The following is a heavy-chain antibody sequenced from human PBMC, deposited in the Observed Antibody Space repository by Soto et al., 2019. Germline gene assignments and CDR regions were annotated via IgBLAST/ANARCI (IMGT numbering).Heavy chain of an antibody. D-gene: IGHD3-10*01. V-gene: IGHV3-30*18. CDR2: ISYDGSHE. J-gene: IGHJ4*02. Sequence: PGGSLRLSCAASGFTFRNYAMHWVRQPPGKGLEWVTLISYDGSHEYYADSVKGRFTISRDNSKNTLYLQMTSLRADDTAVYYCAKDPTMVRGAAPSYWGQGALVTVSS. CDR3: AKDPTMVRGAAPSY. CDR1: GFTFRNYA.